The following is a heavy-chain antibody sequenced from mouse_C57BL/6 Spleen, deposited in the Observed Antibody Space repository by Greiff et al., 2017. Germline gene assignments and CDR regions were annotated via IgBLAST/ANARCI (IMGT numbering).Heavy chain of an antibody. V-gene: IGHV1-26*01. CDR3: ARFYGYAFDY. J-gene: IGHJ2*01. Sequence: EVQLQQSGPELVKPGASVKISCKASGYTFTDYYMNWVKQSHGKSLEWLGDINPNNGGTSYNQKFKGKATLTVDKSSSTAYMELRSLTSEDSAVYYCARFYGYAFDYWGQGTTLTVSS. D-gene: IGHD2-2*01. CDR1: GYTFTDYY. CDR2: INPNNGGT.